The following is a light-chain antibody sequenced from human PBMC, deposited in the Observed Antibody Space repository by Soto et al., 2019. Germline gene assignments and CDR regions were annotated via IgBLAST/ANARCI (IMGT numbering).Light chain of an antibody. CDR2: DAS. J-gene: IGKJ1*01. Sequence: DIQMTQSPSTLSASVGDRVTISCRASQTISSWLAWYQQKPGKAPKLLIYDASSLESGVPSRLSGSGSGTEFTLTISSLQPDDFATYYCRQYNSYPWTFGQGTKVDIK. CDR3: RQYNSYPWT. V-gene: IGKV1-5*01. CDR1: QTISSW.